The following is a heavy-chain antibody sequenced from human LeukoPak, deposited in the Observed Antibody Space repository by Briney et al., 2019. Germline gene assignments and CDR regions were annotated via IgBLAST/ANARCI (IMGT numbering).Heavy chain of an antibody. CDR2: INPDSGDT. Sequence: ASVKVSCKASGYTFINYFLYWVRQAPGQGPEWMGRINPDSGDTIYAQKFQGRVTMTRDTSITTAYMEVSRLTSDDTAVYHCARGGTISGIGYWGQGTLVTVSS. D-gene: IGHD1-1*01. J-gene: IGHJ4*02. V-gene: IGHV1-2*06. CDR3: ARGGTISGIGY. CDR1: GYTFINYF.